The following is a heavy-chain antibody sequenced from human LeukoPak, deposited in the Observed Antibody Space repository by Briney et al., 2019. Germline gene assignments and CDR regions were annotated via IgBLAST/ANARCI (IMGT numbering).Heavy chain of an antibody. CDR1: GYTFTGYY. J-gene: IGHJ6*02. Sequence: SVKVSCKASGYTFTGYYMHWVRQAPGQGLEWMGGIIPIFGTANYAQKFQGRVTITADESTSTAYMELSSLRSEDTAVYYCAREVIVVVPAATSYYYYYGMDVWGQGTTVTVSS. D-gene: IGHD2-2*01. CDR2: IIPIFGTA. V-gene: IGHV1-69*13. CDR3: AREVIVVVPAATSYYYYYGMDV.